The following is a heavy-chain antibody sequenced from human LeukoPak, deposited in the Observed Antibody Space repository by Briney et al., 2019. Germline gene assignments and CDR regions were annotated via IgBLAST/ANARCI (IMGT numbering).Heavy chain of an antibody. J-gene: IGHJ4*02. CDR3: ARDQDDILTGIPYFDY. CDR1: GFTFSSYS. Sequence: GGSLRLSCAASGFTFSSYSMNWVRQAPGKGLEWVSSISSSSSYIYYADSVKGRFTISRDNAKNSLYLQMNSLRAEDTAVYYCARDQDDILTGIPYFDYWGQGTLVTVSP. CDR2: ISSSSSYI. V-gene: IGHV3-21*01. D-gene: IGHD3-9*01.